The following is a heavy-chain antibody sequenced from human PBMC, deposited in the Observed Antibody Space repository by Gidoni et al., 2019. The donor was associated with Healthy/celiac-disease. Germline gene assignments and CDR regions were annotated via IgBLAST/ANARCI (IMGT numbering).Heavy chain of an antibody. CDR3: ARLVHGDYGYFQH. Sequence: QVQLQESGPGLVKPSEPLSLTCTVSGGSVSSGSYYWSWIRQPPGKGLVWIGYIYYSGSTIYTPSLKSRVTISVDTSKNQFSLKLSSVTAADTAVYYCARLVHGDYGYFQHWGQGTLVTVSS. D-gene: IGHD4-17*01. CDR1: GGSVSSGSYY. CDR2: IYYSGST. V-gene: IGHV4-61*01. J-gene: IGHJ1*01.